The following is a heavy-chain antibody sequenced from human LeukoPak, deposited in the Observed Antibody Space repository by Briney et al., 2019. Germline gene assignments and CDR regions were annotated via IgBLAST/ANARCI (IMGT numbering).Heavy chain of an antibody. V-gene: IGHV1-69*05. CDR3: ASPSSTYSSGYLY. CDR1: GGTCSSYA. Sequence: ASVKVSCKASGGTCSSYANSWVRHAPGQGLEWMGGIIPIFGTANYAQKFQGRVTITTDESTSTAYMELSSLRSEDTAVYYCASPSSTYSSGYLYWGQGTLVTVSS. CDR2: IIPIFGTA. D-gene: IGHD3-22*01. J-gene: IGHJ4*02.